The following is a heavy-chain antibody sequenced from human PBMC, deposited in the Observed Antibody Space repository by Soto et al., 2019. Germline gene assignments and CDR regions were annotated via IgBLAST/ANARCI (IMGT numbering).Heavy chain of an antibody. Sequence: ASVKVSCKASGYTFTSYAMHWVRQAPGQRLEWMGWINAGNGNTKYSQKFQGRVTITRDTSASTAYMELSSLRSEDTAVYYCARCIVAAGPIDYWGQGTLVTVSS. J-gene: IGHJ4*02. D-gene: IGHD6-13*01. CDR1: GYTFTSYA. V-gene: IGHV1-3*01. CDR3: ARCIVAAGPIDY. CDR2: INAGNGNT.